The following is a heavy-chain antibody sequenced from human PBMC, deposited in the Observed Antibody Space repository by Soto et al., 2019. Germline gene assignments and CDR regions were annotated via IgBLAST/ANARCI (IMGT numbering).Heavy chain of an antibody. J-gene: IGHJ3*02. Sequence: GGSLRLSCAASGLTCSIYDMRWVRQAPGKGLEWVSTILVGGSTHYPDSVKGRFTISRDNSKNTVFLQMNSLTAGDTAVYYCAKATATGGGAFDICGQGTMVTVSS. CDR1: GLTCSIYD. D-gene: IGHD2-8*02. CDR2: ILVGGST. V-gene: IGHV3-23*01. CDR3: AKATATGGGAFDI.